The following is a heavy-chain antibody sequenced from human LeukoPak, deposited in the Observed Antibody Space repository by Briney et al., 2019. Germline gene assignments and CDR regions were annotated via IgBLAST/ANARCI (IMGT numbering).Heavy chain of an antibody. CDR1: GFTLSSHG. J-gene: IGHJ3*01. CDR2: IWSDGNTK. CDR3: ARVRGAASGPEAFDL. D-gene: IGHD1-1*01. Sequence: GGSLRLSCAASGFTLSSHGMHWVRQGPGKGLDWVAVIWSDGNTKYYGDSVKGRFTISRDNYKNTLYLQMNSLRAEDTAVYSCARVRGAASGPEAFDLWGQGTMVTVS. V-gene: IGHV3-33*01.